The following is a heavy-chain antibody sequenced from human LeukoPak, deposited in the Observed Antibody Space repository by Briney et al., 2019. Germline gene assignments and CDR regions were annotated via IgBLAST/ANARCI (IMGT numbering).Heavy chain of an antibody. CDR2: IHSSEGT. D-gene: IGHD4-17*01. V-gene: IGHV4-59*08. CDR1: GGSLNGYY. J-gene: IGHJ6*04. CDR3: ARHVYGEGMVV. Sequence: PPETLSLTCTVSGGSLNGYYWGWIRQPPGKGLECIGYIHSSEGTAHNDSLKSRLTISLDTSKNQFSLTLSSVTAADTAVYYCARHVYGEGMVVWGKGTTVTVSS.